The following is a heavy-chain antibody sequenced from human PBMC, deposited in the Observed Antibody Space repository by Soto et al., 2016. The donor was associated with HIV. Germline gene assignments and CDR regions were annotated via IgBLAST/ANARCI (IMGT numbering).Heavy chain of an antibody. V-gene: IGHV3-64*01. CDR2: ISTSGGNT. CDR1: GFTFSSFG. D-gene: IGHD3-10*01. Sequence: EVQLVESGGDLVQPGGSLRLSCAASGFTFSSFGFHWVRQAPGKGLEHVASISTSGGNTYYAKSLKGRFTISRDNSNNILYLQMNSLTVEDMAVYFCARGVERHFYMGVWGQRDHGSPSR. J-gene: IGHJ6*03. CDR3: ARGVERHFYMGV.